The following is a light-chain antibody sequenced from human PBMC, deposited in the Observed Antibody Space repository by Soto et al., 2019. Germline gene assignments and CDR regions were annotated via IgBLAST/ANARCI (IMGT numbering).Light chain of an antibody. CDR1: HNVDIY. CDR3: QQRKHWPPLT. Sequence: VLTQSPATLSLSPGETATLSCRASHNVDIYLAWYQQKPGQAPRLLIYDASNGATGIPARFSGSGSGTDFTLTISSIEPEDSAVYYCQQRKHWPPLTFGQGTRLE. J-gene: IGKJ5*01. V-gene: IGKV3-11*01. CDR2: DAS.